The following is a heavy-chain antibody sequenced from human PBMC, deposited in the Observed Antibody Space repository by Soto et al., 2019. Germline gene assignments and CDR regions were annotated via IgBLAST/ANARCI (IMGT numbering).Heavy chain of an antibody. J-gene: IGHJ4*02. CDR3: AKVCITMVRGVIDSRRETYYFDY. CDR2: ISGSGART. CDR1: GFTFSNYA. D-gene: IGHD3-10*01. Sequence: PGGSLRLSCAVSGFTFSNYAMSWVRQAPGKGLEWVTSISGSGARTYYADSVKGRITISRDNSKNTLYLQMNSLRAEDTAVYYCAKVCITMVRGVIDSRRETYYFDYWGQGTLVTVSS. V-gene: IGHV3-23*01.